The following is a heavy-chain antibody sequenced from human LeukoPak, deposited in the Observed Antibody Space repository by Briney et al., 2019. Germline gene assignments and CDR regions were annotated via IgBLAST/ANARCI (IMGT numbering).Heavy chain of an antibody. CDR1: GYTFTGYY. V-gene: IGHV1-2*02. D-gene: IGHD1-1*01. Sequence: GASVTVSCKASGYTFTGYYMHWVRQAPGQGLEWMGWINPNSGGTNYAQKFQGRVTMTRDTSISTAYMELSRLRSDDTAVYYCARDRGTGTTGLYYFDYWGQGTLVTVSS. J-gene: IGHJ4*02. CDR2: INPNSGGT. CDR3: ARDRGTGTTGLYYFDY.